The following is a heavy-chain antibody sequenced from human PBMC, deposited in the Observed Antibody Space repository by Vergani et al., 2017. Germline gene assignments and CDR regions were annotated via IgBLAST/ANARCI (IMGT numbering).Heavy chain of an antibody. CDR2: ISYDGSNK. J-gene: IGHJ5*02. CDR1: GFTFSSYG. V-gene: IGHV3-30*18. CDR3: AKDFSAIAVAGVSWFDP. D-gene: IGHD6-19*01. Sequence: QVQLVESGGGVVQPGRSLRLSCAASGFTFSSYGMHWVRQAPGKGLEWVAVISYDGSNKYYADSVKGRFTISRDNSKNTLYLQMNSLRAEDTAVYYCAKDFSAIAVAGVSWFDPWGQGTLVTVSS.